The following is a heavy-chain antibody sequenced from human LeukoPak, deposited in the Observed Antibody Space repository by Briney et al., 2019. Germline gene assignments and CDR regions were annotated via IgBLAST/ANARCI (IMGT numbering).Heavy chain of an antibody. J-gene: IGHJ4*02. CDR3: ARYSSSPPGAFDY. D-gene: IGHD6-6*01. V-gene: IGHV4-34*01. CDR1: GGSFSGYY. Sequence: PSETLSLTCAVYGGSFSGYYWSWIRQPPGKGLEWIGEINHSGSTNYNPSLKSRVTISVETSKNQFSLKLSSVTAADTAVYYCARYSSSPPGAFDYWGQGTLVTVSS. CDR2: INHSGST.